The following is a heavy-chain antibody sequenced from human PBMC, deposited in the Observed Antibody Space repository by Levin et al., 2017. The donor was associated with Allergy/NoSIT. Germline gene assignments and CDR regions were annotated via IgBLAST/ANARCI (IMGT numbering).Heavy chain of an antibody. CDR2: IWYDGSNK. J-gene: IGHJ4*02. V-gene: IGHV3-33*01. CDR3: AREIHRGYGDYKYYFDY. Sequence: GESLKISCAASGFTFSSYGMHWVRQAPGKGLEWVAVIWYDGSNKYYADSVKGRFTISRDNSKNTLYLQMNSLRAEDTAVYYCAREIHRGYGDYKYYFDYWGQGTLVTVSS. D-gene: IGHD4-17*01. CDR1: GFTFSSYG.